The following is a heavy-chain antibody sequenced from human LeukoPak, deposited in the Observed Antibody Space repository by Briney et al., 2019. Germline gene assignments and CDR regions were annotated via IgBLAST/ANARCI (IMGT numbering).Heavy chain of an antibody. J-gene: IGHJ5*02. D-gene: IGHD2-21*02. CDR3: ARHELVSASWFDP. CDR1: GYSISSGAYY. V-gene: IGHV4-39*01. Sequence: SETLSLTCTVSGYSISSGAYYWGWIRQPPGKWLEWIGSIYYTGSTYYNPSLKSRVTISVHTSENQFSLKLNSVTAADTAVYYCARHELVSASWFDPWGQGTLVTVSS. CDR2: IYYTGST.